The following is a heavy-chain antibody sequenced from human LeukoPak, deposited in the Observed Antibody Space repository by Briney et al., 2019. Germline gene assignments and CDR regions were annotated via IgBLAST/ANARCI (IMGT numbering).Heavy chain of an antibody. J-gene: IGHJ4*02. V-gene: IGHV3-64*01. CDR2: ISSNGYNT. D-gene: IGHD3-10*01. CDR3: AKDPPGSRIIMAAFDF. Sequence: PGGSLRLSCAASGFTFTTYAKDWVRQAPGKGLEHVSGISSNGYNTYYANSVEGRFTISRDNSKNTLYLQMNSLRAEDTAVYYCAKDPPGSRIIMAAFDFWGQGTLVTVSS. CDR1: GFTFTTYA.